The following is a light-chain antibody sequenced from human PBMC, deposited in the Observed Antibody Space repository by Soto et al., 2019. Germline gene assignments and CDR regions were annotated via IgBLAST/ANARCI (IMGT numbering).Light chain of an antibody. J-gene: IGKJ2*01. V-gene: IGKV4-1*01. CDR2: WAS. CDR3: QQYFNTPYT. CDR1: QSILYSSNNKNY. Sequence: DIVMTQSPDSLAVSLGEWATINCKSSQSILYSSNNKNYLAWYQQKPGQPPTLLIYWASTRESGVPDRFSGSGSGADFTLTISSLQAEDVAVYYCQQYFNTPYTFGQGTKLEIK.